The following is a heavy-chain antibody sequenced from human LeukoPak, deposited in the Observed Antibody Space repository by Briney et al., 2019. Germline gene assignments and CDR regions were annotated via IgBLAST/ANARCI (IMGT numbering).Heavy chain of an antibody. CDR1: GYTFTGHY. CDR2: ISAYNGNT. Sequence: GASVKVSCKASGYTFTGHYMHWVRQAPGQGLEWMGWISAYNGNTNYAQKLQGRVTMTTDTSTSTAYMELSRLRSDDTAVYYCARDIVVVVAASNFDYWGQGTLVTVSS. CDR3: ARDIVVVVAASNFDY. D-gene: IGHD2-15*01. J-gene: IGHJ4*02. V-gene: IGHV1-18*04.